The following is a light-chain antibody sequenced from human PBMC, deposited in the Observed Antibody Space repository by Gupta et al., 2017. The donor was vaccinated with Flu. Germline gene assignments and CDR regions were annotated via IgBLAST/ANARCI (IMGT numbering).Light chain of an antibody. V-gene: IGKV4-1*01. CDR2: WAS. Sequence: DIVMTQCPASLAVSRGERDTINFTSSRSGGDTSNNKNYFAWLQQKPGLPPKVLIYWASTREAGVPDRFSGRGSGTDFTLTISGLQAEDVAVYYCQQYYNSPWTFGQGTKVEIK. CDR1: RSGGDTSNNKNY. CDR3: QQYYNSPWT. J-gene: IGKJ1*01.